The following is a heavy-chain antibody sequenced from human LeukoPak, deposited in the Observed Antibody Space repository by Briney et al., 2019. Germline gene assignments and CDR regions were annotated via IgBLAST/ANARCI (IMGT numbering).Heavy chain of an antibody. Sequence: PGGSLRPSCAASGFTFSSYSMNWVRQAPGKGLEWVSSISSSSSYIYYADSVKGRFTISRDNAKNSLYLQMNSLRAKDTAVYYCARYFGDPQGMDVWGQGTTVTVSS. J-gene: IGHJ6*02. CDR3: ARYFGDPQGMDV. CDR1: GFTFSSYS. CDR2: ISSSSSYI. D-gene: IGHD3-16*01. V-gene: IGHV3-21*01.